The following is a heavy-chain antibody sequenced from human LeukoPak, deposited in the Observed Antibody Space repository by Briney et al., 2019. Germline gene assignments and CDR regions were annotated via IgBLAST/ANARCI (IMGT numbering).Heavy chain of an antibody. CDR2: IHPSDSDT. J-gene: IGHJ5*02. V-gene: IGHV5-51*01. D-gene: IGHD4-17*01. Sequence: GESLKISCKGSGYSFNAYWIAWVRQLPGKGLEWTGIIHPSDSDTRYSPSFQGQVTISADKSISTAYLQWSSLKASDTAMYYCARQYYYGDYPNSRWFDPWGQGTLVTVSS. CDR3: ARQYYYGDYPNSRWFDP. CDR1: GYSFNAYW.